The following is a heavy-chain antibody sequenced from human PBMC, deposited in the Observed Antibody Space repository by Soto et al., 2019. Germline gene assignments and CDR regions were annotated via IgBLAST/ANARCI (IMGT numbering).Heavy chain of an antibody. J-gene: IGHJ4*02. Sequence: GGSLRLSCAASGFTFSSYWMSWVRQAPGKGLEWVANIKQDGSEKYYVDSVKGRFTISRDNAKNSLYLQMNSLRAEDTAVYYCAREDTDGDGDFDYWGQGTLVTVSS. D-gene: IGHD3-10*01. CDR3: AREDTDGDGDFDY. CDR1: GFTFSSYW. CDR2: IKQDGSEK. V-gene: IGHV3-7*01.